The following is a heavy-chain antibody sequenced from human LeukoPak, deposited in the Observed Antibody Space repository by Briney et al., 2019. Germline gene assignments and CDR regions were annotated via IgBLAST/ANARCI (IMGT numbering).Heavy chain of an antibody. D-gene: IGHD6-19*01. J-gene: IGHJ4*02. Sequence: SETLSLTXTVSGGSISSYYWSWIRQPPGKGVEWIGYIYYSGSTNYNPSLKSRVTISVDTSKNQFSLKLSSVTAADTAVYYCARVAVADPYYFDYWGQGTLVTVSS. CDR2: IYYSGST. CDR1: GGSISSYY. V-gene: IGHV4-59*01. CDR3: ARVAVADPYYFDY.